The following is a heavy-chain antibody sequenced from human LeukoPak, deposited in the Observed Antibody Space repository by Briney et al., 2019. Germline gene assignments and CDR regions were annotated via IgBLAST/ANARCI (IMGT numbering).Heavy chain of an antibody. J-gene: IGHJ4*02. CDR3: ARDRTEVRYFRVFDY. D-gene: IGHD3-9*01. Sequence: GGSLRLSCAASGFTFSSFPMHWVRQAPGKGLEWVAVISYDGSGKYYTDSVKGRFTISRDNSKNTLYLQMNSLRAEDTAVYYCARDRTEVRYFRVFDYWGQGALVTVSS. CDR1: GFTFSSFP. V-gene: IGHV3-30*04. CDR2: ISYDGSGK.